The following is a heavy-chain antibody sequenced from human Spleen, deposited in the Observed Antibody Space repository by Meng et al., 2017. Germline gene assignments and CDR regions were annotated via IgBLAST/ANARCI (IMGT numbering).Heavy chain of an antibody. J-gene: IGHJ3*02. Sequence: SVKVSCKALGGIFSNYVIGWVRQAPGQGLEWMGGIVPIFGTANYAQKFQGRVTITADESTSTAYMELSSLRSEDTAVYYCAWMTTRICGDCFYAFDIWGQGTMVTVSS. CDR1: GGIFSNYV. V-gene: IGHV1-69*13. CDR2: IVPIFGTA. D-gene: IGHD2-21*02. CDR3: AWMTTRICGDCFYAFDI.